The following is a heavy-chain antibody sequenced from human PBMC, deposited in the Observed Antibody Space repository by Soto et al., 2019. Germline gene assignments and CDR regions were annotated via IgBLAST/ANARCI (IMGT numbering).Heavy chain of an antibody. J-gene: IGHJ5*02. CDR3: ARDWGTNWFDP. Sequence: SETLSLTCAVYGGSFIGYYGTWIRQPPGKGLEWIGEINHSGSTNYNPSLKSRVTISVDTSKNQFSLKLSSVTAADTAVYYCARDWGTNWFDPWGQGTLVTVS. CDR1: GGSFIGYY. D-gene: IGHD1-7*01. CDR2: INHSGST. V-gene: IGHV4-34*01.